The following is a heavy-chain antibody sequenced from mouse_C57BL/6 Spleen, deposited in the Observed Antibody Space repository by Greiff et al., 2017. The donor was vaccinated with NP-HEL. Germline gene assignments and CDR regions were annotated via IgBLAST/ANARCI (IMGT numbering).Heavy chain of an antibody. CDR1: GFTFSSYA. CDR3: TREKEWLGMDY. J-gene: IGHJ4*01. D-gene: IGHD2-2*01. CDR2: ISSGGDYI. Sequence: EVQGVESGEGLVKPGGSLKLSCAASGFTFSSYAMSWVRQTPEKRLEWVAYISSGGDYIYYADTVKGRFTISRDNARNTLYLQMSSLKYEDTAMYYCTREKEWLGMDYWGQGTSVTVSS. V-gene: IGHV5-9-1*02.